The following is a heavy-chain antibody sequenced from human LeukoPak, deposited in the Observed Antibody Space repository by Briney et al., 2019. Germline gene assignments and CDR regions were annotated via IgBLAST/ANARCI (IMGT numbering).Heavy chain of an antibody. CDR3: ARGRVGPNAFDI. J-gene: IGHJ3*02. Sequence: SVKVSRKSSGFTFTDEYIHWVRQAPGQGLEWMGGIIPIFGTANYAQKFQGRVTITADESTSTAYMELSSLRSEDTAVYYCARGRVGPNAFDIWGQGTMVTVSS. CDR2: IIPIFGTA. CDR1: GFTFTDEY. D-gene: IGHD1-26*01. V-gene: IGHV1-69*13.